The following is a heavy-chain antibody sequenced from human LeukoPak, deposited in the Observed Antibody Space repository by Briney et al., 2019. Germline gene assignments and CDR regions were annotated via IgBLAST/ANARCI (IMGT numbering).Heavy chain of an antibody. V-gene: IGHV1-46*01. CDR3: ARGTITIFGVVDY. D-gene: IGHD3-3*01. J-gene: IGHJ4*02. CDR2: INPSGGST. CDR1: GGTFSSYA. Sequence: GASVKVSCKASGGTFSSYAISWVRQAPGQGLEWMGIINPSGGSTSYAQKFQGRVTMTRDTSMSTVYMELSSLRSEDTAVYYCARGTITIFGVVDYWGQGTLVTVSS.